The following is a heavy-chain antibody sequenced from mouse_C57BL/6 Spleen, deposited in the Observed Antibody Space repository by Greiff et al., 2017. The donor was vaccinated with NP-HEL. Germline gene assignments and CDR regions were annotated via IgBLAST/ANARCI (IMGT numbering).Heavy chain of an antibody. Sequence: QVQLKESGPELVKPGASVKISRKASGYAFSSSWMNWVKQRPGKGLEWIGRIYPGDGDTNYNGKFKGKATLTADKSSSTAYMQLSSLTSEDSAVYFCARGYMVTTPYYAMDYWGQGTSVTVSS. J-gene: IGHJ4*01. CDR1: GYAFSSSW. D-gene: IGHD2-1*01. CDR3: ARGYMVTTPYYAMDY. V-gene: IGHV1-82*01. CDR2: IYPGDGDT.